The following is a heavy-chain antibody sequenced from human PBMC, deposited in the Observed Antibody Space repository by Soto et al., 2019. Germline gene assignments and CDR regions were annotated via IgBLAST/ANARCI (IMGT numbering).Heavy chain of an antibody. D-gene: IGHD1-26*01. Sequence: SVKVSCKASGFTFTSSAVQWVRQARGQRLEWIGWIVVGSGSTNYAQKLQERVTITRDMSTSTAYMELSSLRSEDTAVYYCAADRVGAGYYYYYYGMDVWGQGTTVTVSS. V-gene: IGHV1-58*01. CDR1: GFTFTSSA. J-gene: IGHJ6*02. CDR3: AADRVGAGYYYYYYGMDV. CDR2: IVVGSGST.